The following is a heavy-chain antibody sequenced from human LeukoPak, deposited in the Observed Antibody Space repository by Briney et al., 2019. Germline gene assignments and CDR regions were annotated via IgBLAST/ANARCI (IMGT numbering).Heavy chain of an antibody. Sequence: GASVKVSCKASGGAFISYAISWVRQAPGQGLEWMGGIILIFGTANYAQKFQGRVTITADESTSTAYMELSSLRSEDTAVYYCARGRDPSYSSNLFSFDYWGQGTLVTVSS. V-gene: IGHV1-69*13. CDR1: GGAFISYA. CDR3: ARGRDPSYSSNLFSFDY. D-gene: IGHD6-13*01. CDR2: IILIFGTA. J-gene: IGHJ4*02.